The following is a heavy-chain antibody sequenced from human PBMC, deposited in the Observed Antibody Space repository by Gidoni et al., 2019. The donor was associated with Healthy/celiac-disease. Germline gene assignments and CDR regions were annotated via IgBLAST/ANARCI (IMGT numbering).Heavy chain of an antibody. V-gene: IGHV1-8*01. D-gene: IGHD6-13*01. J-gene: IGHJ1*01. CDR3: ARGLYAAAADTNFQH. Sequence: KFQGRVTMTRNTSISTAYMELSSLRSEDTAVYYCARGLYAAAADTNFQHWGQGTLVTVSS.